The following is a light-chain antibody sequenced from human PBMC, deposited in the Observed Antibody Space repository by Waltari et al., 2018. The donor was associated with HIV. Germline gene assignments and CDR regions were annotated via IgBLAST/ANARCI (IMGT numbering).Light chain of an antibody. CDR2: DSH. J-gene: IGLJ3*02. V-gene: IGLV1-51*01. CDR3: GTWDNSLSVWV. CDR1: SANIGYPY. Sequence: QSVLTQPPSLSAAPGQKVTIPCSGNSANIGYPYVSCYQQLPGTAPKLLIYDSHKRPSGIPDRFSGSTSDTAATLAITGLQTGDEADYYCGTWDNSLSVWVFGGGTKLTVL.